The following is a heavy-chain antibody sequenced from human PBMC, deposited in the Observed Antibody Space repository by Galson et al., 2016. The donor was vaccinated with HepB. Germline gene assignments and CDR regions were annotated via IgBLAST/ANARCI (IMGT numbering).Heavy chain of an antibody. CDR1: GFTFSSYE. J-gene: IGHJ4*02. CDR2: ISSSGNTI. D-gene: IGHD2-15*01. Sequence: SLRLSCAASGFTFSSYEMNWVRQAPGKGLEWVSYISSSGNTIYYADSVKGRFTISRDNAKNSLYLQMNSLRAEDTAVYYCARLFGGYIDYWGQGTLVTVSS. CDR3: ARLFGGYIDY. V-gene: IGHV3-48*03.